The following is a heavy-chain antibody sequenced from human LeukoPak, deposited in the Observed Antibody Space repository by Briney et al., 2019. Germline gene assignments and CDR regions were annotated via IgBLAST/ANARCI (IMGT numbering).Heavy chain of an antibody. CDR1: GGSISSYY. Sequence: SETLSLTCTVSGGSISSYYWSWIRLPPGKGLEWVGYIYYSGSTNYNPSLKSRVTISVDTSKNQFSLKLSSVTAADTAVYYCARARSGWWDPFDYWGQGTLVTVSS. J-gene: IGHJ4*02. D-gene: IGHD6-19*01. CDR2: IYYSGST. CDR3: ARARSGWWDPFDY. V-gene: IGHV4-59*01.